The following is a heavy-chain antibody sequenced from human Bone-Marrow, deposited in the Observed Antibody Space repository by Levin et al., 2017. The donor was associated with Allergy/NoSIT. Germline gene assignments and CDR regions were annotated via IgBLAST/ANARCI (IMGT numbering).Heavy chain of an antibody. CDR3: ARDFPYDFWSGYTNWFDP. V-gene: IGHV1-18*01. Sequence: ASVKVSCKASGYTFAKDGITWVRQAPGQGLEWMGWISNYNGKTKYARKFQGRVTVTTDKSTSTAYMDLRSLTSDDTAVYYCARDFPYDFWSGYTNWFDPWGQGTLVVVSS. D-gene: IGHD3-3*01. J-gene: IGHJ5*02. CDR1: GYTFAKDG. CDR2: ISNYNGKT.